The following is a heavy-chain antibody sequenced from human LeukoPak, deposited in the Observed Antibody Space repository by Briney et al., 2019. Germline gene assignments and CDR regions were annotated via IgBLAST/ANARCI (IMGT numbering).Heavy chain of an antibody. Sequence: GGSLRLSCAASGFTFSSYAMSWVRQAPGKGLEWVSVISGSGDTTYYADSVKGRFTISRDNSKKTPYLQMNSLRADDTAVYYCAKGRYFDWMNWFDPWGQGTLVTVSS. CDR1: GFTFSSYA. CDR3: AKGRYFDWMNWFDP. V-gene: IGHV3-23*01. D-gene: IGHD3-9*01. J-gene: IGHJ5*02. CDR2: ISGSGDTT.